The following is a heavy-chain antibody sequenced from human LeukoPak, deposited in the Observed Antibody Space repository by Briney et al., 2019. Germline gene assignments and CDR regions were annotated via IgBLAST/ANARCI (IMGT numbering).Heavy chain of an antibody. Sequence: KASETLSLTCTASGGSISSYYWSWIRQPPGKGLEWIGRIYTSGSTNYNPSLKSRVTMSVDTSKNQFSLKLSSVTAADTAVYYCARLGLYDSSGYYYVWGQGTLVTVSS. CDR1: GGSISSYY. V-gene: IGHV4-4*07. CDR2: IYTSGST. D-gene: IGHD3-22*01. CDR3: ARLGLYDSSGYYYV. J-gene: IGHJ1*01.